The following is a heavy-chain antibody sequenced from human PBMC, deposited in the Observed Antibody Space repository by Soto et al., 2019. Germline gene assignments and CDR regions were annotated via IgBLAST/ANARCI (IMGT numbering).Heavy chain of an antibody. J-gene: IGHJ6*03. CDR3: ARQGGSSSGFYYYYYYMDV. D-gene: IGHD6-6*01. CDR2: VYYSGST. Sequence: LEALSRTCTVSGGSISSRSYYWGWIRQPPGRGLEWIGSVYYSGSTYYNASLKSRVIISVDTSKNQFSLKVTSVTAADTAVYYCARQGGSSSGFYYYYYYMDVWGKGTTVTVSS. V-gene: IGHV4-39*01. CDR1: GGSISSRSYY.